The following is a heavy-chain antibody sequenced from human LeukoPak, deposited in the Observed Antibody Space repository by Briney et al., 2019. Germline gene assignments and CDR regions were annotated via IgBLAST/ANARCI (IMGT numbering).Heavy chain of an antibody. V-gene: IGHV4-34*01. Sequence: PSETLSLTCAVSGGSFSAFFWRWIRQPPGKGLEWIGDVGHSGSADYNPSLKSRVTVSADPSKTQFSLKLTSVTAADTAVYYCATIGDYSDTSGNSYDALDIWGQGTMVTVSS. CDR1: GGSFSAFF. CDR2: VGHSGSA. CDR3: ATIGDYSDTSGNSYDALDI. J-gene: IGHJ3*02. D-gene: IGHD3-22*01.